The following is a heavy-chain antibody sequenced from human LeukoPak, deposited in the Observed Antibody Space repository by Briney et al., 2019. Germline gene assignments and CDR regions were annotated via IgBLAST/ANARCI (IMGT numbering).Heavy chain of an antibody. D-gene: IGHD5-24*01. CDR3: ARDADGYED. V-gene: IGHV3-7*01. J-gene: IGHJ4*02. Sequence: SGGSLRLSCAASGFTFSRAWMSWVRQAPGMGLEWVANIKEDGSEDYYADSVEGRFAISKDNAKNSLYLQMNNLRAEDTAMYYCARDADGYEDWGQGSLVIVSS. CDR2: IKEDGSED. CDR1: GFTFSRAW.